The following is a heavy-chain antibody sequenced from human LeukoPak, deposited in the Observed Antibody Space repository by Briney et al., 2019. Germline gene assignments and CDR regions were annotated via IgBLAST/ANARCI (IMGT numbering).Heavy chain of an antibody. CDR3: STDLLARGITSFEP. CDR1: GDTLSKFS. V-gene: IGHV1-24*01. J-gene: IGHJ5*02. D-gene: IGHD3-16*01. CDR2: FDPEDGET. Sequence: ASVKVSCKVSGDTLSKFSMHWVRQAPGKGLEWIGGFDPEDGETIYAQKFQGRVTMNEDTFTDTAYMELRSLRSDDTAVYYCSTDLLARGITSFEPWGQGTLVTVSS.